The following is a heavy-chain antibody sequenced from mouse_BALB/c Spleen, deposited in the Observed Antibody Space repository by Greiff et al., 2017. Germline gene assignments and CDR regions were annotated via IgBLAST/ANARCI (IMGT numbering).Heavy chain of an antibody. J-gene: IGHJ4*01. CDR1: GFTFSDYY. CDR2: ISDGGSYT. V-gene: IGHV5-4*02. Sequence: EVKVVESGGGLVKPGGSLKLSCAASGFTFSDYYMYWVRQTPEKRLEWVATISDGGSYTYYPDSVKGRFTISRDNAKNNLYLQMSSLKSEDTAMYYCARGLYSYAMDYWGQGTSVTVSS. CDR3: ARGLYSYAMDY. D-gene: IGHD2-1*01.